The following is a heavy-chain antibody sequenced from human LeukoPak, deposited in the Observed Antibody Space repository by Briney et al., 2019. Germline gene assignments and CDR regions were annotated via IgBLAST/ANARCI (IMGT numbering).Heavy chain of an antibody. Sequence: SETLSLTCTVSGGSISGYYWSCIRQPPGKGLEWIGYIYYSGSINYNPSLKSRVTISVDTSKNQFSLKLTSVAAADTAVYYCARHLYCSGSYDYWGQGTLVTVSS. J-gene: IGHJ4*02. D-gene: IGHD3-10*01. V-gene: IGHV4-59*08. CDR1: GGSISGYY. CDR3: ARHLYCSGSYDY. CDR2: IYYSGSI.